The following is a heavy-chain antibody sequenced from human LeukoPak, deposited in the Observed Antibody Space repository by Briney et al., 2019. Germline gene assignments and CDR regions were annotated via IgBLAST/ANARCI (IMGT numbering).Heavy chain of an antibody. D-gene: IGHD2-2*01. CDR3: ARESSLGYCSSTSCYAFDY. J-gene: IGHJ4*02. CDR2: IIPILGIA. V-gene: IGHV1-69*04. Sequence: SVKVSCKASGGTFSSYAISWVRQAPGQGLEWMGRIIPILGIANYAQKFQGRVTITTDESTSTAYMELSSLRSEDTAVYYCARESSLGYCSSTSCYAFDYWGQGTLVTVSS. CDR1: GGTFSSYA.